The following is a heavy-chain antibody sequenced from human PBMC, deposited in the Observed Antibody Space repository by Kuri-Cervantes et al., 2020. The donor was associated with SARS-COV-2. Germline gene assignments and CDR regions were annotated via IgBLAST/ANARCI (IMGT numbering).Heavy chain of an antibody. J-gene: IGHJ6*03. CDR2: IWYDGSNK. V-gene: IGHV3-33*01. CDR3: ARDGVADYYYYYMDA. Sequence: LSLTCAASGFTFSSYGMHWVRQAPGKGLEWVADIWYDGSNKYYADSVKGRFTISRDNSKNTLYLQMNSLRAEDTAVYYCARDGVADYYYYYMDAWGKGTTVTVSS. CDR1: GFTFSSYG. D-gene: IGHD2-15*01.